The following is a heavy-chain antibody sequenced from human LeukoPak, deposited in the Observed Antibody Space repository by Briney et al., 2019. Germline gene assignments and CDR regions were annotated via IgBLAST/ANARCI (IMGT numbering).Heavy chain of an antibody. D-gene: IGHD3-10*01. Sequence: GGSLRLSCAASGFTLSSYAMSWVRQAPGKGLEWVSSIGASGGSTNYADSVKGRFTISRDNSKNTVYLQMNSLRAEDTAVYYCAKVMKGSERLTMVRGVIIKTAGLYYMDVWGKGTTVTVSS. V-gene: IGHV3-23*01. CDR2: IGASGGST. J-gene: IGHJ6*03. CDR3: AKVMKGSERLTMVRGVIIKTAGLYYMDV. CDR1: GFTLSSYA.